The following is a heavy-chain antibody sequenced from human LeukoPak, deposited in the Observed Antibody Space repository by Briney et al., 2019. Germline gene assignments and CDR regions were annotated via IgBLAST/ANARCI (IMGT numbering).Heavy chain of an antibody. J-gene: IGHJ3*02. CDR3: XNGXYSGYENDAFDI. D-gene: IGHD5-12*01. Sequence: GGSLRLSCAASGFTFSSYAMSWVRQAPGKGLEWVSAISGSGGSTYYADSVKGRFTISRDNSKNTLYVQMNSLRGEDTGVYYCXNGXYSGYENDAFDIWGQGTMVTVS. V-gene: IGHV3-23*01. CDR1: GFTFSSYA. CDR2: ISGSGGST.